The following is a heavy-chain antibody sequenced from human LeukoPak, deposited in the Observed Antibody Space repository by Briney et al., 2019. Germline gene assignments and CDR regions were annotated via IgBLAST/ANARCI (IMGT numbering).Heavy chain of an antibody. V-gene: IGHV3-7*01. D-gene: IGHD2-21*02. J-gene: IGHJ4*02. CDR3: ATTGVSVTSTPTAY. CDR1: GFTFRNYW. CDR2: IKQDGGES. Sequence: GGSLRLSCAASGFTFRNYWMSWVRQAPGKGLEWVANIKQDGGESFYVDSVKDRFTISRDNSKNSLYLQMNSLTADDTAVYYCATTGVSVTSTPTAYWGQGTLVTVSS.